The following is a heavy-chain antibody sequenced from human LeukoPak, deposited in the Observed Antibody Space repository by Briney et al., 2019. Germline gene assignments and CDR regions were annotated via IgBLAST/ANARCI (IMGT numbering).Heavy chain of an antibody. CDR2: IYYSGST. Sequence: SETLSLTCTVSGGSISSGGYYWSWIRQPPGKGPEWIGYIYYSGSTNYNPSLKSRVTISVDTSKNQFSLKLSSVTAADTAVYYCARQRVATNDYWGQGTLVTVSS. D-gene: IGHD5-12*01. J-gene: IGHJ4*02. CDR1: GGSISSGGYY. V-gene: IGHV4-61*08. CDR3: ARQRVATNDY.